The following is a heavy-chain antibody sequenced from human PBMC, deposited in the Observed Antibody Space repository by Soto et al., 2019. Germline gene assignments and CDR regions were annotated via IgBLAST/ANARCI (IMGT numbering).Heavy chain of an antibody. J-gene: IGHJ4*02. V-gene: IGHV3-30*03. CDR1: GITVSSYG. D-gene: IGHD2-8*02. Sequence: QVQLVESGGGVVQPGRSLRLSCAVSGITVSSYGMHWVRQAPGKGLDWVAVISRDGGTKFYTDSVKGRFTISKDKSRNTLVLEMNSLRGDDMAVYYCTGEVASGYWGQGTLVTVSS. CDR3: TGEVASGY. CDR2: ISRDGGTK.